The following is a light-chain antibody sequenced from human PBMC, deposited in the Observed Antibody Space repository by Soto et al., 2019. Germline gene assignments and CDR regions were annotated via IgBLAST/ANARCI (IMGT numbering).Light chain of an antibody. CDR3: SAWDDSLNGLV. CDR1: SSNIGSNT. Sequence: QSVLTQPPSASGTPGQRVTISCSGSSSNIGSNTINWYQQFPGTAPKLVIYSNNERPSGVPDRFSGSKSGTSASLAIGGLQSEDEADYYCSAWDDSLNGLVFGGGTKLTVL. V-gene: IGLV1-44*01. J-gene: IGLJ3*02. CDR2: SNN.